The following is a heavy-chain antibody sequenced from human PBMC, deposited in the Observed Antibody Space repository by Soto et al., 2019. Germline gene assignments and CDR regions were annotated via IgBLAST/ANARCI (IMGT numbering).Heavy chain of an antibody. CDR3: ARDNWKYYGMDV. J-gene: IGHJ6*02. D-gene: IGHD1-20*01. CDR1: GGTFGSNA. V-gene: IGHV1-2*02. Sequence: ASVKVSCKASGGTFGSNAISGVRQAPGQGLEWMGWINPNSGGTNYAQKFQGRVTMTRDTSISTAYMELSRLRSDDTAVYYCARDNWKYYGMDVLGQGTTVTVSS. CDR2: INPNSGGT.